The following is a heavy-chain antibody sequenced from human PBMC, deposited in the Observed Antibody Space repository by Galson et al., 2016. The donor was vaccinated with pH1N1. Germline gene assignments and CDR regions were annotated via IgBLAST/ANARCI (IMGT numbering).Heavy chain of an antibody. J-gene: IGHJ3*02. Sequence: PALVKPTQTLTLTCTFSGFSLSTSGMRVSWIRQPPGKALEWLARIEWDDDKFYSTSLKTRLSISKDTSKNQVVLTMTNMDPEDKATYYCGRNPAFVGGAIDIWGRGTLVTVSS. CDR2: IEWDDDK. CDR1: GFSLSTSGMR. CDR3: GRNPAFVGGAIDI. V-gene: IGHV2-70*04. D-gene: IGHD2-15*01.